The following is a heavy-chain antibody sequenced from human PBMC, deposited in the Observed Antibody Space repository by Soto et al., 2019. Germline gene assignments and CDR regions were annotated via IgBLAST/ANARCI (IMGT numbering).Heavy chain of an antibody. J-gene: IGHJ4*01. Sequence: GGSLRLSCAASGFTFSNAWINWVRQAPGKGLEWVGRIKSKTDGGITDYAAPVKGRFAISRDDSNNMVYLQMNSLKIEDTAVYYCTTDSYSTIIIVRFDYWGHGTLVTVSS. CDR2: IKSKTDGGIT. D-gene: IGHD3-22*01. V-gene: IGHV3-15*07. CDR3: TTDSYSTIIIVRFDY. CDR1: GFTFSNAW.